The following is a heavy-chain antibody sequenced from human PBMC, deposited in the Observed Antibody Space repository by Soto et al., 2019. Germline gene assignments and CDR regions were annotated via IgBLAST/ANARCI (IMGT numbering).Heavy chain of an antibody. CDR2: IWYDGSNK. V-gene: IGHV3-33*01. J-gene: IGHJ4*02. CDR1: GFTFSSYG. Sequence: PGGSLRLSCAASGFTFSSYGMHWVRQAPGKGLEWVAVIWYDGSNKYYADSVKGRFTISRDNSKNTLYLQMNSLRAEDTAVYYCARANGLPRSLPGSYWGQGTLVTVSS. D-gene: IGHD2-8*01. CDR3: ARANGLPRSLPGSY.